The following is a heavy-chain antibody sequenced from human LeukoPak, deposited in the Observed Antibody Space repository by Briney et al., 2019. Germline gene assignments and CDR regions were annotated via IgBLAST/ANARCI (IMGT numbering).Heavy chain of an antibody. CDR2: TKQDGSEK. J-gene: IGHJ3*02. CDR1: GFTFSSYW. Sequence: PGGSLRLSYAASGFTFSSYWMSWVRQAPGKGLEWVANTKQDGSEKYYVDSVKGRFTISRDNAKNSLYLQMNSLRAEDTAVYYCASPGSSSGYYPGAFDIWGQGTMVTVSS. D-gene: IGHD3-22*01. CDR3: ASPGSSSGYYPGAFDI. V-gene: IGHV3-7*02.